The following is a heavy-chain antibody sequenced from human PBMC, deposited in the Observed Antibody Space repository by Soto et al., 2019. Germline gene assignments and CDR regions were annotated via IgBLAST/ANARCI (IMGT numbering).Heavy chain of an antibody. CDR1: GFTFSSYG. Sequence: QVQLVESGGGVVQPGRSLRLSCAASGFTFSSYGMHWVRQAPGKGLEWVAVIWYDGSNKYYADSVKGRFTISRDNSKNTLYLQMNSLRAEDTAVYYCARGPSAEHPVVAATFYYGMDVWGQGTTVTVSS. V-gene: IGHV3-33*01. CDR3: ARGPSAEHPVVAATFYYGMDV. J-gene: IGHJ6*02. CDR2: IWYDGSNK. D-gene: IGHD2-15*01.